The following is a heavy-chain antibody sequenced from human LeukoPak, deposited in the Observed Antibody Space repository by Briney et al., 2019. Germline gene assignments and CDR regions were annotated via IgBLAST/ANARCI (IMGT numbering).Heavy chain of an antibody. Sequence: ASVKVSCKASGYTFTGYYMHWVRQAPGQGLEWMGRINRNSGGTNYAQKFQGRVTMTRDTSISIAYMELSRLRSDDTAVYYCARESDSLWFGELLSPFDYWGQGTLVTVSS. V-gene: IGHV1-2*06. J-gene: IGHJ4*02. CDR3: ARESDSLWFGELLSPFDY. D-gene: IGHD3-10*01. CDR2: INRNSGGT. CDR1: GYTFTGYY.